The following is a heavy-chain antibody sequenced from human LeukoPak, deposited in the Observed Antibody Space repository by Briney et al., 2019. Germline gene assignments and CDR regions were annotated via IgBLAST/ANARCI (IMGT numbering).Heavy chain of an antibody. CDR2: IRGSGGST. Sequence: GGSLRLSCAASGFTFSSYAXXXXXXXXXXXXXXXSAIRGSGGSTYYADSVKGRFTISRDNSKNTLYLQMNSLRADDTAVYYCAKDLSYNYNYFDSWGQGTLVTVSS. V-gene: IGHV3-23*01. CDR1: GFTFSSYA. D-gene: IGHD1-20*01. J-gene: IGHJ4*02. CDR3: AKDLSYNYNYFDS.